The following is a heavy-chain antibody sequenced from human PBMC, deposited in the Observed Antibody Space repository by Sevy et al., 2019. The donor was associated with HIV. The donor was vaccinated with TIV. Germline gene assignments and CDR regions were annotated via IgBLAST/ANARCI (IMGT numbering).Heavy chain of an antibody. Sequence: SETLSLTCTVSGGSITSLYWNWIRQPPGKGLEWIANIYYNGHINYNPSLKSRVTLSLDTSKNQFSLRLSSVTAADKAMYYCAGENAWGRCYSWGQGTLVTVSS. D-gene: IGHD1-26*01. CDR2: IYYNGHI. J-gene: IGHJ4*02. V-gene: IGHV4-59*08. CDR3: AGENAWGRCYS. CDR1: GGSITSLY.